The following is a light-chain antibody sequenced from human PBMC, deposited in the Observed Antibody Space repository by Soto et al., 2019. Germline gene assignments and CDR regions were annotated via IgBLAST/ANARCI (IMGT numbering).Light chain of an antibody. CDR2: HAS. J-gene: IGKJ4*01. CDR3: QQRRNWPPLT. CDR1: ESVDIY. V-gene: IGKV3-11*01. Sequence: PGETATLSCRASESVDIYLAWYQQKPGQAPRLLIYHASNRATGIPARFSGSGSGTDFTLTISSLEPEDSAVYYCQQRRNWPPLTFGGGTRVEI.